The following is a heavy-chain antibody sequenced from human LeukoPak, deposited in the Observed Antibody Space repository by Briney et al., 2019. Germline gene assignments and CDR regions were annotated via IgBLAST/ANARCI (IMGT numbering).Heavy chain of an antibody. D-gene: IGHD6-13*01. CDR3: ARLITGAAAGTPFFDY. CDR1: GFTFSTYT. J-gene: IGHJ4*02. CDR2: ISTGGTYI. Sequence: GGSLRLSCAASGFTFSTYTMNWVRQAPGKGLEWVSSISTGGTYIYYADSVKGRFTISRDNAKNSLYLQMNSLRAEDTAVYYCARLITGAAAGTPFFDYWGQGTLVTVSS. V-gene: IGHV3-21*01.